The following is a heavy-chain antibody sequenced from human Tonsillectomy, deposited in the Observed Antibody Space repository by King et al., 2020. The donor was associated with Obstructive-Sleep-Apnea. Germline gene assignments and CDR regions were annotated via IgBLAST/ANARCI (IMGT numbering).Heavy chain of an antibody. CDR2: INHSGST. J-gene: IGHJ6*02. V-gene: IGHV4-34*01. CDR1: GGSFSGYY. D-gene: IGHD3-10*01. Sequence: VQLQQWGAGLLKPSETLSLTCAVYGGSFSGYYWSWIRQPPGKGLEWIGEINHSGSTNYNPSLKSRVTISVDTSKNQFSLKLSSVTAADTAVYYCARQGRVRGVIRPFLGYYGIDVWGQGTTVTVSS. CDR3: ARQGRVRGVIRPFLGYYGIDV.